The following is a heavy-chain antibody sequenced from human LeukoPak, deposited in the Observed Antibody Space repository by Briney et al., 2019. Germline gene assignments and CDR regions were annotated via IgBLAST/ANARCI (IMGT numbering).Heavy chain of an antibody. D-gene: IGHD3-10*01. Sequence: ASVNVSCKASGYTFTSYDINWVRQATGQGLEWMGWMNPNSGNTGYAQKFQGRVTMTRNTSISTAYMELSSLRSEDTAVYYCARVITMVRGASDYWGQGTLVTVSS. V-gene: IGHV1-8*01. CDR3: ARVITMVRGASDY. CDR2: MNPNSGNT. J-gene: IGHJ4*02. CDR1: GYTFTSYD.